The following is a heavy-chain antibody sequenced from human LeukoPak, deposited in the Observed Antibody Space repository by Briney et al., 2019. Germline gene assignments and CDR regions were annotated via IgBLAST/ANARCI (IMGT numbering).Heavy chain of an antibody. Sequence: GGSLRLSCAASGFTFSSYGMHWVRQAPGKGLEWVAFIRYEGSNKYYADSVKGRSTISRDNSKNTLYLQMNSLRAEDTAVYYCAKESLAGDWFDPWGQGTLVTVSS. CDR3: AKESLAGDWFDP. J-gene: IGHJ5*02. V-gene: IGHV3-30*02. CDR1: GFTFSSYG. CDR2: IRYEGSNK. D-gene: IGHD3-10*01.